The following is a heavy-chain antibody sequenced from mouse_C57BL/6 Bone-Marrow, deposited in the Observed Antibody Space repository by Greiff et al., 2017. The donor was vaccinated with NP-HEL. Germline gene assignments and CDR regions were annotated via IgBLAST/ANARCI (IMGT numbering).Heavy chain of an antibody. CDR1: GYSFTGYY. CDR3: ASRFYYFGSSPYAMDY. J-gene: IGHJ4*01. Sequence: EVQLQESGPELVKPGASVKISCKASGYSFTGYYMNWVKQSPEKGLEWIGEINPSTGGTTYNQKFKDKATLTVDKSSSTAYMQLKSLTSEDSAVYYCASRFYYFGSSPYAMDYWGQGTSVTVS. D-gene: IGHD1-1*01. V-gene: IGHV1-42*01. CDR2: INPSTGGT.